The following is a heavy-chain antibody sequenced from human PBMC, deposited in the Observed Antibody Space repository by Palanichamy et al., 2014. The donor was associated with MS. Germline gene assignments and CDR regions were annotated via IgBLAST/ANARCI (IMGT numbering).Heavy chain of an antibody. J-gene: IGHJ5*02. CDR2: ISAYNGNT. Sequence: LVQSGAEVKKPGASVKVSCKASGYTFTSYGISWVRQAPGQGLEWMGWISAYNGNTNYAQKLQGRVTMTTDTSTSAAYMELRSLRSDDTAVYYCARVYPYCSGGSCYSYGRNWFDPWGQGTLVTVSS. D-gene: IGHD2-15*01. CDR3: ARVYPYCSGGSCYSYGRNWFDP. V-gene: IGHV1-18*01. CDR1: GYTFTSYG.